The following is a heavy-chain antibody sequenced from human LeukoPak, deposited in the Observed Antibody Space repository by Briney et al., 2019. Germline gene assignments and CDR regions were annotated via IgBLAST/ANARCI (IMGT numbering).Heavy chain of an antibody. J-gene: IGHJ5*02. CDR3: ATTGYCSGGSCYENWFDP. V-gene: IGHV5-10-1*01. Sequence: GESLKISCKGSGYSFTSYWISWVRQMPGKGLEWMGRIDPSDSYTNYSPSFQGHVTISADKSISTAYLQWSSLKASDTAMYYCATTGYCSGGSCYENWFDPWDQGTLVTVSS. CDR2: IDPSDSYT. D-gene: IGHD2-15*01. CDR1: GYSFTSYW.